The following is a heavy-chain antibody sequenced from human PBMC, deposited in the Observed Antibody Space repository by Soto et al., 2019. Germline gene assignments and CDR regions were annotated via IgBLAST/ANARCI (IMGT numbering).Heavy chain of an antibody. D-gene: IGHD5-18*01. Sequence: EVQLVESGGGLVQPGGSLKLSCAASGFTFSGSAMHWVRQASGKGLEWVGRIRSKANSYATAYAASVKGRFTISRDDSKNTAYLQMNSLKTEDTAVYYCTRLVTAMVGVDYWGQGTLVTVSS. CDR2: IRSKANSYAT. V-gene: IGHV3-73*01. CDR3: TRLVTAMVGVDY. CDR1: GFTFSGSA. J-gene: IGHJ4*02.